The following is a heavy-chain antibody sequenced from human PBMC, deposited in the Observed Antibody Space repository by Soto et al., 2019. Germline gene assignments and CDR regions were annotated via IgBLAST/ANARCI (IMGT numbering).Heavy chain of an antibody. V-gene: IGHV4-31*03. CDR3: AREYSSGYYYKALPSGGWWFDP. D-gene: IGHD3-22*01. CDR2: IYYSGST. Sequence: SETLSLTCTVSGGSISSGGYYWSWIRQHPGKGLEWIGYIYYSGSTYYNPSLKSRVTISVDTSKNQFSLKLSSVTAADTAVYYCAREYSSGYYYKALPSGGWWFDPWGQGTLVTVSS. CDR1: GGSISSGGYY. J-gene: IGHJ5*02.